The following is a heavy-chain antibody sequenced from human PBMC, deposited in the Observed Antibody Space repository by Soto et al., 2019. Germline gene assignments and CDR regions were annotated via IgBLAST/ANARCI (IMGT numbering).Heavy chain of an antibody. V-gene: IGHV3-30-3*01. Sequence: GGSLRLSCAASGFTFSSYAMHWVRQAPGKGLEWVAVISYDGSNKYYADSVKGRFTISRDNSKNTLYLQMNSLRAEDTAVYYCARDPGEPFTGTPMYFDYWGQGTLVTVSS. CDR3: ARDPGEPFTGTPMYFDY. CDR2: ISYDGSNK. CDR1: GFTFSSYA. J-gene: IGHJ4*02. D-gene: IGHD1-1*01.